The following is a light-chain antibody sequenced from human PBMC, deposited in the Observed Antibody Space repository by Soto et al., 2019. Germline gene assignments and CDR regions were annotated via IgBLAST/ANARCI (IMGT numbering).Light chain of an antibody. J-gene: IGKJ3*01. CDR2: GAS. CDR1: QSVSSN. Sequence: EIVMTQSPATLSVSPGERATLSCRASQSVSSNLAWYQQKPGQAPRLLIYGASTRATSIPARFSGSGSGTEFTLTISSLQSEDFAVYYCQKYNNWPPFGPGPKVDIK. V-gene: IGKV3-15*01. CDR3: QKYNNWPP.